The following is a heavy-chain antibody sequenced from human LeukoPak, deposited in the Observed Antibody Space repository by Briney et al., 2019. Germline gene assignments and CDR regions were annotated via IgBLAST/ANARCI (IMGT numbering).Heavy chain of an antibody. CDR1: GGSISSSSYY. CDR3: ARDQGYGDYTP. J-gene: IGHJ5*02. V-gene: IGHV4-39*02. D-gene: IGHD4-17*01. CDR2: INYSGTT. Sequence: SETLSLTCTVSGGSISSSSYYWGWIRQPPGKGLEWIGSINYSGTTYYNPSLKSRVTISVDTSKNQFSLKLNSVTAADTAVYYCARDQGYGDYTPWGQGTLVTVSS.